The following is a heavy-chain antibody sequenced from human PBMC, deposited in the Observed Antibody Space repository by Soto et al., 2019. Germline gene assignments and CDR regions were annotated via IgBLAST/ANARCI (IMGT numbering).Heavy chain of an antibody. CDR3: ARLRYSYGYYFHY. Sequence: PSETLSLTCAVSGGSISSGGYSWSWIRQPPGKGLEWIGYIYHSGSTYYNPSLKSRVTISVDRSKNQFSLKLSSVTAADTAVYYCARLRYSYGYYFHYWGQGTLVTVSS. J-gene: IGHJ4*02. V-gene: IGHV4-30-2*01. CDR1: GGSISSGGYS. D-gene: IGHD5-18*01. CDR2: IYHSGST.